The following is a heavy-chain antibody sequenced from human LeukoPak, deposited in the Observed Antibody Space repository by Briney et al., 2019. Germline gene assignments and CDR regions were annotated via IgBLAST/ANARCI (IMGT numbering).Heavy chain of an antibody. CDR1: GDSISSSF. J-gene: IGHJ4*02. V-gene: IGHV4-59*01. Sequence: SETLSLTCTVSGDSISSSFWNWIRQPPGQRLEWIGNIYYSGSTNYNPALKSRVTFSVDTTKNQVSLKLSSATAADTAVYYCARGAPGAHPVDYWGQGTLVIVSS. CDR3: ARGAPGAHPVDY. D-gene: IGHD1-26*01. CDR2: IYYSGST.